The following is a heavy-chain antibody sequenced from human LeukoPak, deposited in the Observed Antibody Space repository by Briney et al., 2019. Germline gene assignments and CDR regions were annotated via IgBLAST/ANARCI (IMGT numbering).Heavy chain of an antibody. Sequence: SETLSLTCTVSGGSISSYNWSWIRQPPGKGLEWIGEINHSGSTNYNPSLKSRVTISVDTSKNQFSLKLSSVTAADTAVYYCARLDSSGYYGFDPWGQGTLVTVSS. J-gene: IGHJ5*02. V-gene: IGHV4-34*01. CDR1: GGSISSYN. CDR3: ARLDSSGYYGFDP. D-gene: IGHD3-22*01. CDR2: INHSGST.